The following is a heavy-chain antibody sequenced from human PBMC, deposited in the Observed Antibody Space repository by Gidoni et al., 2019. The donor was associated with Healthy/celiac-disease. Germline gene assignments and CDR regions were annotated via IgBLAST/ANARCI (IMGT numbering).Heavy chain of an antibody. CDR3: ARARPYSGYDIDY. J-gene: IGHJ4*02. V-gene: IGHV4-39*07. Sequence: QLQLQESGPGLVKPSETLSLTCTVSGGSISSSSYYWGWIRQPPGKGLEWIGSIYYSGSTYYNPSLKSRVTISVDTSKNQFSLKLSSVTAADTAVYYCARARPYSGYDIDYWGQGTLVTVSS. CDR1: GGSISSSSYY. CDR2: IYYSGST. D-gene: IGHD5-12*01.